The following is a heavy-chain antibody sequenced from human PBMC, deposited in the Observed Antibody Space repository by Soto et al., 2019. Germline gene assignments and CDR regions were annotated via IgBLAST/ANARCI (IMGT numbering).Heavy chain of an antibody. Sequence: GGSLRLSCAASGFTFSSYSMNWVRQAPGKGLEWVSSISSSSSYIYYADSVKGRFTISRDNAKNSLYLQMNSLRAEDTAVYYWARDVPLTYYYDSSGYPDYWGQGTLVTVSS. J-gene: IGHJ4*02. D-gene: IGHD3-22*01. CDR1: GFTFSSYS. V-gene: IGHV3-21*01. CDR2: ISSSSSYI. CDR3: ARDVPLTYYYDSSGYPDY.